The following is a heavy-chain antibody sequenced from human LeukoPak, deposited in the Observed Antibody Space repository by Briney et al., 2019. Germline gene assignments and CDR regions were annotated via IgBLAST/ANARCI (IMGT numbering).Heavy chain of an antibody. CDR1: GGSVSSGSYY. Sequence: SETLSLTCTVSGGSVSSGSYYWSWIRQPPGKGLEWIGYIYYSGSTNYNPSLKSRVTISVDTSKNQFSLELSSVTAADTAVYYCARGDSSSWYPPSTFDYWGQGTLVTVSS. J-gene: IGHJ4*02. V-gene: IGHV4-61*01. CDR2: IYYSGST. D-gene: IGHD6-13*01. CDR3: ARGDSSSWYPPSTFDY.